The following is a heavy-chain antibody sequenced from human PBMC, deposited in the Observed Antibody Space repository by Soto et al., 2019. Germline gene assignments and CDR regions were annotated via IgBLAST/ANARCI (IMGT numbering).Heavy chain of an antibody. Sequence: SETLSLTCTVSGGSISSSSYYWGWIRQPPGKGLEWIGSIYYSGSTYYNPSLKSRVTISVDTSKNQFSLKLSSVTAADTAVYYCARQMSNDYVWGSEYYYFDYWGQGTLVTVSS. CDR1: GGSISSSSYY. V-gene: IGHV4-39*01. J-gene: IGHJ4*02. D-gene: IGHD3-16*01. CDR2: IYYSGST. CDR3: ARQMSNDYVWGSEYYYFDY.